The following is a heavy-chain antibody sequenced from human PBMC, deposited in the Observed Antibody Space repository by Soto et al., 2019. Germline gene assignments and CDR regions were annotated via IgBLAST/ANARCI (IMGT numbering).Heavy chain of an antibody. CDR1: GGSFSGYY. J-gene: IGHJ1*01. CDR2: INHSGST. CDR3: ARAGITMVRGVKYFQP. D-gene: IGHD3-10*01. Sequence: QVQLQQWGAGLLKPSETLSLTCAVYGGSFSGYYWSWIRQPPGKGLEWIGEINHSGSTNYNPSLKSRVTKSVDTAKNQFSLKLSSVTAADTAVYYCARAGITMVRGVKYFQPWGQGTLVTVSS. V-gene: IGHV4-34*01.